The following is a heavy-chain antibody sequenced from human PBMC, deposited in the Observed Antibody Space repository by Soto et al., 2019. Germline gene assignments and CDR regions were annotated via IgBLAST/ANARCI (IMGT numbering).Heavy chain of an antibody. CDR1: GFSFGSHS. D-gene: IGHD1-1*01. CDR2: IWHDGSNK. CDR3: ARDLGYNYGHPFDY. J-gene: IGHJ4*02. V-gene: IGHV3-33*01. Sequence: VQLVESGGGVVQPGRSLRLSCAVSGFSFGSHSMHWVRQAPGKGLEWVALIWHDGSNKYYADSVKGRFTISRDNPKNTLDLQMNSLRAEDTAVYYCARDLGYNYGHPFDYWGQGTLVTVSS.